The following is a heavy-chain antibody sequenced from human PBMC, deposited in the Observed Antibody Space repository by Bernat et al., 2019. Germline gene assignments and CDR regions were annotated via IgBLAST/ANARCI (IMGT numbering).Heavy chain of an antibody. CDR3: AKGALWFGDLPHDY. Sequence: EVQLLESGGGLVQPGGSLRLSCAASGFTFSSYAMSWVRQAPGKGLEWVSGISGGGGSTFDGGSVKGRFTVSRDNFKNTLYLQMNTLRAEDTAVYYCAKGALWFGDLPHDYWGQGTLVTVSS. V-gene: IGHV3-23*01. CDR2: ISGGGGST. CDR1: GFTFSSYA. D-gene: IGHD3-10*01. J-gene: IGHJ4*02.